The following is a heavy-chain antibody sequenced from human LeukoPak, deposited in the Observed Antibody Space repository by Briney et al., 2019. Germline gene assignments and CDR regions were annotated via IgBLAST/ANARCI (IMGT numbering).Heavy chain of an antibody. V-gene: IGHV3-53*01. CDR2: IS. CDR3: ARRAGAYSHPYDY. D-gene: IGHD4/OR15-4a*01. J-gene: IGHJ4*02. Sequence: GGSLRLSCTVPGFTVSSNSMSWVRQAPGKGLEWVSFISVKGRFTISRDNSKNTLYLQMNSLRAEDTAVYYCARRAGAYSHPYDYWGQGTLVTVSS. CDR1: GFTVSSNS.